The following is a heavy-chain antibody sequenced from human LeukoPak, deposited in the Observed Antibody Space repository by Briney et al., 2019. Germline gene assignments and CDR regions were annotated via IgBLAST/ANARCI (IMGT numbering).Heavy chain of an antibody. CDR1: GGSISSSSYY. CDR3: ARTDRHYYDSSGPNY. D-gene: IGHD3-22*01. Sequence: SETLSLTCTVSGGSISSSSYYWGWIRQPPGKGLGWIGSIYYSGSTYYNPSLKCRVTISVDTSKNQFSLKLSSVTAADTAVYYCARTDRHYYDSSGPNYWGQGTLVTVSS. V-gene: IGHV4-39*01. CDR2: IYYSGST. J-gene: IGHJ4*02.